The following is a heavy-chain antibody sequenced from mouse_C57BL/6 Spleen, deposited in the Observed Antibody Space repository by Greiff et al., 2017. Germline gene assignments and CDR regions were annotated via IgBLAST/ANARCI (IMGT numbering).Heavy chain of an antibody. CDR1: GYTFTDYY. CDR2: IGPGSGST. CDR3: ARRAAYYSNYRWAMDY. J-gene: IGHJ4*01. Sequence: VQLQQSGAELVKPGASVKISCKASGYTFTDYYINWVKQRPGQGLEWIGKIGPGSGSTYYNEKFKGKATLTADKSSSTAYMQLSSLTSEDSAVYFCARRAAYYSNYRWAMDYWGQGTSVTVSS. D-gene: IGHD2-5*01. V-gene: IGHV1-77*01.